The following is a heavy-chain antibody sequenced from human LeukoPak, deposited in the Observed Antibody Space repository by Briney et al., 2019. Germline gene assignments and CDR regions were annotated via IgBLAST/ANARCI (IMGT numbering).Heavy chain of an antibody. Sequence: GGSLRLSCAASGFTLRSYSMNWVRQAPGKGLEWVSSISESSRDINYADSVKGRFTISRDNAKDSLFLQIYSLRAQDTAYYYCARLSLTQDDSFDCWSQGTLVTVSS. J-gene: IGHJ4*02. D-gene: IGHD2-21*02. CDR3: ARLSLTQDDSFDC. V-gene: IGHV3-21*01. CDR2: ISESSRDI. CDR1: GFTLRSYS.